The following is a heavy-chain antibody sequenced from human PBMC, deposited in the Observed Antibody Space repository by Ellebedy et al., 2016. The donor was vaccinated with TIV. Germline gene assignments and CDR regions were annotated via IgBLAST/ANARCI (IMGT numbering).Heavy chain of an antibody. CDR2: LDWDDDK. Sequence: SGPTLVKPTQTLTLTCTFSGFSLSTSGMCVSWIRQPPGKALEWLARLDWDDDKYYSTYLKTRLTISKDTSKNQVVLTMTNMDPVDTATYYCARMRVEVVTTLNWFDPWGQGTLVTVSS. J-gene: IGHJ5*02. CDR3: ARMRVEVVTTLNWFDP. CDR1: GFSLSTSGMC. V-gene: IGHV2-70*11. D-gene: IGHD2-21*02.